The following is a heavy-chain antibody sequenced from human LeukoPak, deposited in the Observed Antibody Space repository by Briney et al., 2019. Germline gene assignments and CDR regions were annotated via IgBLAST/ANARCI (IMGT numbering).Heavy chain of an antibody. CDR3: AKDRGPYLGIDNNWFDP. CDR1: GFTFNLYG. D-gene: IGHD1-26*01. V-gene: IGHV3-23*01. CDR2: ISGYGANT. Sequence: GGSRRLSCAASGFTFNLYGMSWVRQVPGKGPEWVSGISGYGANTYYADSVKGRFTISRDNSKNTVFLQMNSLTVEDTAVYHCAKDRGPYLGIDNNWFDPWGQGTLVIVSS. J-gene: IGHJ5*02.